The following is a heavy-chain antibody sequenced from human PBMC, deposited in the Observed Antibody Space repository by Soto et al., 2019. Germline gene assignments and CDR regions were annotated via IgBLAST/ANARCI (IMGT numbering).Heavy chain of an antibody. J-gene: IGHJ1*01. V-gene: IGHV3-23*01. D-gene: IGHD2-15*01. Sequence: GGSLRLSCAASGFTFSSYAMSWVRQAPGKGLEWVSAISGSGGSTYYADSVKGRFTISRDNSKNTLYLQMNSLRAEDTAVYYCAKRAYCSGGSWYRVQYFQRWGTGPLVTVSS. CDR2: ISGSGGST. CDR3: AKRAYCSGGSWYRVQYFQR. CDR1: GFTFSSYA.